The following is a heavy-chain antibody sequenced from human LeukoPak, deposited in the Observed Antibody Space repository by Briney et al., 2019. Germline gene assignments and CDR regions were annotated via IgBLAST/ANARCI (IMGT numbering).Heavy chain of an antibody. CDR3: AKDQHGYDKPIDY. CDR2: ISGSGIST. V-gene: IGHV3-23*01. CDR1: GFTFNIYA. Sequence: GGSLRLSCAASGFTFNIYAMNWVRQASGKGLEWVSTISGSGISTYYADSVKGRFTVSRDNSKNTLYLQMNSLRAEDTAVYFCAKDQHGYDKPIDYWGQGTLVTVSS. D-gene: IGHD5-12*01. J-gene: IGHJ4*02.